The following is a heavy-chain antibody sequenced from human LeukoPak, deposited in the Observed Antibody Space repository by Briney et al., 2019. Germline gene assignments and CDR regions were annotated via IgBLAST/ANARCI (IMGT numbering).Heavy chain of an antibody. CDR2: MWYDGSKK. Sequence: GGSLRLSCAASAFTFSSFGMHWVRQAPGKGLEWVAVMWYDGSKKYYADSVKGRFTISRDNSKNTLYLQMNSLRAEDTAVYHCARVANITTFGMDVWGQGTTVTVSS. J-gene: IGHJ6*02. CDR1: AFTFSSFG. CDR3: ARVANITTFGMDV. D-gene: IGHD3-9*01. V-gene: IGHV3-33*01.